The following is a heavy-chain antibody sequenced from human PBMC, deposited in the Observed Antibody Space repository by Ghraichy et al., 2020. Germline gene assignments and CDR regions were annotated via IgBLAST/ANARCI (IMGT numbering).Heavy chain of an antibody. CDR2: INHSGST. V-gene: IGHV4-34*01. CDR3: ARPGGSHVLRYFLV. D-gene: IGHD3-9*01. Sequence: SETLSLTCAVYGGSFSGYYWSWIRQPPGKGLEWIGEINHSGSTNYNPSLKSRVTISVDTSKNQFSLKLSSVTAADTAVYYCARPGGSHVLRYFLVWGQGTLVTVSS. CDR1: GGSFSGYY. J-gene: IGHJ4*02.